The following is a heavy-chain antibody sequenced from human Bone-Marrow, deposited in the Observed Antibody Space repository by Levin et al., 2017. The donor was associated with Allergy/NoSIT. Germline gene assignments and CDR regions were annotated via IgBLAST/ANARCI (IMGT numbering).Heavy chain of an antibody. CDR3: ARAPSPLYVDY. J-gene: IGHJ4*02. V-gene: IGHV1-69*06. D-gene: IGHD2/OR15-2a*01. CDR1: GDTFSNSA. Sequence: KISCKTSGDTFSNSAISWVRQAPGQGLEWVGGIIPLFGTTNYAQKFQDRVTITADISTSTAYMEFSSLTSEDTAVYYCARAPSPLYVDYWGQGTLVTVSS. CDR2: IIPLFGTT.